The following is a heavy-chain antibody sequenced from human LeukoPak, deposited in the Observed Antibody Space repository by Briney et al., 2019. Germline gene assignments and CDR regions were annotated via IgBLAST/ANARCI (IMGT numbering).Heavy chain of an antibody. CDR3: AKDQLTRYYYGSGSSYNWFDP. Sequence: GGSLRLSCATSGFTFSIYAMTWVRQAPGKGLEWVSTLSGSGGSTYYADSVKGRFTISRDNSKNTLYLQMNSLRAEDTAVYYCAKDQLTRYYYGSGSSYNWFDPWGQGTLVTVSS. CDR2: LSGSGGST. V-gene: IGHV3-23*01. D-gene: IGHD3-10*01. CDR1: GFTFSIYA. J-gene: IGHJ5*02.